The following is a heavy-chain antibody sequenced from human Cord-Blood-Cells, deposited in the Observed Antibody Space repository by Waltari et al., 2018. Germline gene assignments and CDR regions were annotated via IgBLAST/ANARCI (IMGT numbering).Heavy chain of an antibody. J-gene: IGHJ3*02. CDR1: GFTFSRSP. CDR2: ISYDGSNK. Sequence: QVQLVESGGGVVQPGRSLRLSCAASGFTFSRSPIHWVRQAPGKGLEWVAVISYDGSNKYYADSVKGRFTISRDNSKNTLYLQMNSLRAEDTAVYYCARTQRVSGDDAFDIWGQGTMVTVSS. D-gene: IGHD7-27*01. V-gene: IGHV3-30-3*01. CDR3: ARTQRVSGDDAFDI.